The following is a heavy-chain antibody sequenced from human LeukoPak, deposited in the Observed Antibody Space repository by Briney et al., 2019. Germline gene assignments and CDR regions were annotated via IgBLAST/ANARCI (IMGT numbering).Heavy chain of an antibody. V-gene: IGHV3-66*01. CDR3: AREDNTAMAPGAFDI. D-gene: IGHD5-18*01. J-gene: IGHJ3*02. CDR1: GFTVSSNS. CDR2: IYSDNT. Sequence: GGSLRLSCTVSGFTVSSNSMSWVRQAPGKGLEWVSFIYSDNTHYSDSVKGRFTISRDNSKNTLYLQMNSLRAEDTAVYYCAREDNTAMAPGAFDIWGQGTMVTVSS.